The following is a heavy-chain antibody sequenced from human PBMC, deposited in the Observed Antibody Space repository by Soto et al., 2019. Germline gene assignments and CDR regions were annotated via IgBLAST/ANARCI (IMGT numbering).Heavy chain of an antibody. CDR2: ISAYNGNT. CDR3: ARDGDIVVVPAAMEVGYYYYGMDV. Sequence: GASVKVSCKASGYTFTSYGISWVRQAPGQGLEWMGWISAYNGNTNYAQKLQGRVTMTTDTSTSTAYMELRSLRSDDTAVYYCARDGDIVVVPAAMEVGYYYYGMDVWGQGTTVTVSS. D-gene: IGHD2-2*01. V-gene: IGHV1-18*01. CDR1: GYTFTSYG. J-gene: IGHJ6*02.